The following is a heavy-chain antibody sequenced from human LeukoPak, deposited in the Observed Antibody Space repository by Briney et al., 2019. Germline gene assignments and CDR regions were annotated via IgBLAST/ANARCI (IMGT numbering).Heavy chain of an antibody. CDR3: ASRGTVGHYYMDV. CDR2: IYYSGST. D-gene: IGHD3/OR15-3a*01. Sequence: SETLSLTCTVSGGSISSYYWSWIRQPPGKGLEWIGYIYYSGSTNYNPSLKSRVTISVDTSKNQFSLKLSAVPAADTAVYYCASRGTVGHYYMDVWGKGTTVTVS. J-gene: IGHJ6*03. V-gene: IGHV4-59*01. CDR1: GGSISSYY.